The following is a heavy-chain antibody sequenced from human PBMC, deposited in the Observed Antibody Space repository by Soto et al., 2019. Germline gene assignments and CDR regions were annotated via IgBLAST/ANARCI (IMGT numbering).Heavy chain of an antibody. CDR3: AEQQRNWFDS. J-gene: IGHJ5*01. CDR2: IYYSGST. V-gene: IGHV4-39*01. D-gene: IGHD6-13*01. CDR1: GGSISSSSYY. Sequence: PSETLSLTCTVSGGSISSSSYYWGWIRQPPGKGLEWIGSIYYSGSTYYNPSLKSRVTISVDTSKNQFSLKLSSVTAADTAVYYCAEQQRNWFDSWGQGTLVTVSS.